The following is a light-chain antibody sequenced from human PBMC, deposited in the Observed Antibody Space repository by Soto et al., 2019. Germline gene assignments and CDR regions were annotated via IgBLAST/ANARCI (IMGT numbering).Light chain of an antibody. CDR1: QSVSSSY. CDR3: QQYGSLWT. Sequence: EIVLTQSPGTLSLSPGERATLSCRASQSVSSSYLAWYQQTPGQAPRLLIYGASSRATGIPDRFSGSGSGTDFTLTISRLEPEDFAVYYCQQYGSLWTFGQGTKVEIK. CDR2: GAS. J-gene: IGKJ1*01. V-gene: IGKV3-20*01.